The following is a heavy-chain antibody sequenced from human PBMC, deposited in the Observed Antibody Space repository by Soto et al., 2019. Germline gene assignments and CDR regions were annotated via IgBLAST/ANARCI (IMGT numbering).Heavy chain of an antibody. CDR3: XXGKGVGATPDGANC. Sequence: EVQVLESGGGLVQPGGSLRLSCAASGFIFGNFGMNWVRQAPGKGLEWVSGVRSDGDTTYNAESVEGRFTVFRDTSRNTVYLQMNNLRAEDTAIXYXXXGKGVGATPDGANCWGQGTLVTVSS. CDR1: GFIFGNFG. CDR2: VRSDGDTT. D-gene: IGHD1-26*01. J-gene: IGHJ4*02. V-gene: IGHV3-23*01.